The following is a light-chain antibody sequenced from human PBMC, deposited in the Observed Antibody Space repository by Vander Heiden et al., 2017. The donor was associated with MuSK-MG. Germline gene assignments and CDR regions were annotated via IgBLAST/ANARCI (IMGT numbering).Light chain of an antibody. V-gene: IGKV1-9*01. J-gene: IGKJ4*01. Sequence: DIQLTQSTSFVPASVGDRVTIPCRASQGVNNLLAWYQEKPGKAPKLQIYETSTLQSGVPSSFSGSGSGTEFTLTISSLQPEDFAVYFCQHLNGYPITFGEGTKVEIK. CDR1: QGVNNL. CDR3: QHLNGYPIT. CDR2: ETS.